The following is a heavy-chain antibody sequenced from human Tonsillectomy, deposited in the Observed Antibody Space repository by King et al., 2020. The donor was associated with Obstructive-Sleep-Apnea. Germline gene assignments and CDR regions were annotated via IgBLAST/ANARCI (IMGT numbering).Heavy chain of an antibody. Sequence: QLVQSGAEVKKPGASVKVSCKVSGYTLTELSMHWVRQAPGKGLEWMGGFDPEDGETIYAQKFQGRVTMTEDTSTDTAYMELSSLRSEDTAGYYCATGGDSSGSVTANAFDIWGQGTMVTVSS. J-gene: IGHJ3*02. V-gene: IGHV1-24*01. D-gene: IGHD3-22*01. CDR1: GYTLTELS. CDR2: FDPEDGET. CDR3: ATGGDSSGSVTANAFDI.